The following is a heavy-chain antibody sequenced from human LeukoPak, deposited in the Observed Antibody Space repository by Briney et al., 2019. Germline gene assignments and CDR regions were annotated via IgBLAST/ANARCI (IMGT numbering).Heavy chain of an antibody. CDR1: GGTFSNYA. V-gene: IGHV1-69*13. D-gene: IGHD1-26*01. CDR3: ARDSGSYYADVDY. J-gene: IGHJ4*02. Sequence: SVKVSCKASGGTFSNYAISWVRQAPGQGLEWMGGIIPIFGRASYAQKFQGRVTITADESTTTAYMELSSLRSEDSAVYYCARDSGSYYADVDYWGQGTLVTVSS. CDR2: IIPIFGRA.